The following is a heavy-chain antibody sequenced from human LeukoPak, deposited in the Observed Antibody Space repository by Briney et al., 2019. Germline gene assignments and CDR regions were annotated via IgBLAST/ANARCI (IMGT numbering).Heavy chain of an antibody. CDR2: ISYSGNT. CDR1: GGSISSSDFY. J-gene: IGHJ4*02. D-gene: IGHD2-2*01. CDR3: ARGSGYCSRTRFYLYHFDS. V-gene: IGHV4-39*01. Sequence: SEALSLTCTVSGGSISSSDFYWGWIRQPPGKGLEWIGSISYSGNTYYNPSLKSRVTISVDTSKNQFSLKLSSVTAADTAVYYCARGSGYCSRTRFYLYHFDSWGQGTLVTVSS.